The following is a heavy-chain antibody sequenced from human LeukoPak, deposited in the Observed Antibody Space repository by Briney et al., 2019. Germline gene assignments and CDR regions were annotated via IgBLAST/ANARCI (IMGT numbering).Heavy chain of an antibody. J-gene: IGHJ4*02. CDR1: GFTFSSYW. CDR2: INSDGSST. D-gene: IGHD1-26*01. CDR3: ARPWGSGTYYAFFGY. Sequence: GGSLRLSCEASGFTFSSYWMHWVRQAPGKGLVWVSRINSDGSSTNSADSVKGRFTISRDNAKNTMYLQMNSLRAEETAIYYCARPWGSGTYYAFFGYWGQGTLVTVSS. V-gene: IGHV3-74*01.